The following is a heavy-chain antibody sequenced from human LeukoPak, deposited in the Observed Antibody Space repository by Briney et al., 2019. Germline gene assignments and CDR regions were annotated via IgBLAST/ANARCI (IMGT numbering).Heavy chain of an antibody. D-gene: IGHD6-19*01. V-gene: IGHV4-34*01. CDR3: ARSLCASSNNWFDP. CDR2: INHSGST. J-gene: IGHJ5*02. CDR1: SGXY. Sequence: SGXYWSWIRQPPGKGLEWIEEINHSGSTNYNPSLKGRVTISVDTSKNQFSLKLSSVTAADTAVYFCARSLCASSNNWFDPWGQGTLVTVSS.